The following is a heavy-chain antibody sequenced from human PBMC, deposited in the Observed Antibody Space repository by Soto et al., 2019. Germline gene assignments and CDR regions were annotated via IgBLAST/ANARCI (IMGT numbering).Heavy chain of an antibody. V-gene: IGHV3-30-3*01. CDR3: ARGNNIAVAGTFAYH. CDR2: ISYDGSNK. D-gene: IGHD6-19*01. CDR1: GFTFSSYA. J-gene: IGHJ5*02. Sequence: GGSLRLSCAASGFTFSSYAMHWVRQAPGKGLEWVAVISYDGSNKYYADSVKGRFTISRDNSKNTLYLQMNSLRAEDTAVYYCARGNNIAVAGTFAYHWGQGTLVNVSS.